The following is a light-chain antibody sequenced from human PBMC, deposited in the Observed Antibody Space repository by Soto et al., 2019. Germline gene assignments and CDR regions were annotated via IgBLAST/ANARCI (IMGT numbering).Light chain of an antibody. Sequence: DIHMTQSPSTLSASVGNRFTITCRASQSISSWLDWYQQKPGKAPKLRIYDASSLESGVPSRFRGSGSGTEYTLTISSLQPDDVETYYCQQYNSYSLTFGGGTKVDIK. J-gene: IGKJ4*01. CDR3: QQYNSYSLT. V-gene: IGKV1-5*01. CDR2: DAS. CDR1: QSISSW.